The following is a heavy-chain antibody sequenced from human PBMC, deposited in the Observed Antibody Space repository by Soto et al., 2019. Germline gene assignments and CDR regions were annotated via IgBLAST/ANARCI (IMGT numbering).Heavy chain of an antibody. CDR1: GDSISRRNW. D-gene: IGHD2-21*02. CDR2: IHHSGST. J-gene: IGHJ6*02. Sequence: QVHLQESGPGLVKPSGTLSLSCAVSGDSISRRNWWRWVRQSPGQGLEWIGEIHHSGSTNYNMSLKSRVTISIDKSKTHYSLILTPGTDADAAVYYCARATAVADAIVYGLDVLGQGTAVPVSS. CDR3: ARATAVADAIVYGLDV. V-gene: IGHV4-4*02.